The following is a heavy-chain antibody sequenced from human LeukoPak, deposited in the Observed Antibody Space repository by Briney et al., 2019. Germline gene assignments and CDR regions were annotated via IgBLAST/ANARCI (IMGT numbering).Heavy chain of an antibody. D-gene: IGHD3-10*01. CDR1: GGTFIGYT. V-gene: IGHV1-69*04. CDR2: IIPILGIA. Sequence: SVKVSCKASGGTFIGYTISWVRQAPGQGLEWMGRIIPILGIANYAQKFQGRVTITADKSTSTAYMELSSLRSEDTAVYYCARDVQYGSGSYYNPNRTSWGQGTLVTVSS. J-gene: IGHJ5*02. CDR3: ARDVQYGSGSYYNPNRTS.